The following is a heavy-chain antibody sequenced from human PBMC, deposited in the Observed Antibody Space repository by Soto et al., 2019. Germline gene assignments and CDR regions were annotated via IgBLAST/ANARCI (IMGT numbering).Heavy chain of an antibody. CDR1: GSTSSMHA. V-gene: IGHV3-30-3*01. J-gene: IGHJ4*02. CDR3: ARESRAYCVGDCEYIYFDY. CDR2: GSDDRSNK. Sequence: RRSLTLSCLPSGSTSSMHAIHWVRQAPDKGSGWVAVGSDDRSNKSDAASVKGRFTITRNNSKNTLYLQMNRLRAEDTAVYNCARESRAYCVGDCEYIYFDYWGLGTLVTVSS. D-gene: IGHD2-21*02.